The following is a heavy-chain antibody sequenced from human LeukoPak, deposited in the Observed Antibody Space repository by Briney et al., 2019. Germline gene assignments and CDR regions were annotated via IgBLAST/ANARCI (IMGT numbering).Heavy chain of an antibody. D-gene: IGHD6-13*01. CDR3: AKDGRRVIAAATDAFDI. CDR2: ISSSSSNK. CDR1: GFTFGSHS. Sequence: GGSLRLSCAASGFTFGSHSINWVRQAPGKGLEWVSYISSSSSNKYYADSVKGRFTISRDNVKNSLFLQMNSLRAEDTAVYYCAKDGRRVIAAATDAFDIWGQGTMVTVSS. J-gene: IGHJ3*02. V-gene: IGHV3-48*01.